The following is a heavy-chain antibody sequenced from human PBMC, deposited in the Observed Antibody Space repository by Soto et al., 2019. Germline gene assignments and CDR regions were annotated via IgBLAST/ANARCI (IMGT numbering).Heavy chain of an antibody. Sequence: PSETLSLTCTVSGGSISGYYWSWIRQPPGKGLEWIGYMYNTGSTVYNPSFKSRVTISVDTSKNQFSLKLNSVTAADTAVYYCARDYSGFDPWGQGTLVTVSS. CDR1: GGSISGYY. D-gene: IGHD2-21*01. CDR2: MYNTGST. CDR3: ARDYSGFDP. V-gene: IGHV4-59*01. J-gene: IGHJ5*02.